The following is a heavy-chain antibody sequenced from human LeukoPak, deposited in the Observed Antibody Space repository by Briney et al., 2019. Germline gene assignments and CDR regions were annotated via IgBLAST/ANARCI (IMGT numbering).Heavy chain of an antibody. Sequence: GRSLRLSCAASGFTFGSYAMHWVRQAPGKGLEWVAVISYDGSNKYYADSVKGRFTISRDNSKNTLYLQMNSLRAEDTAVYYCGNSLDSSWFYFDYWGQGTLVTVSS. CDR2: ISYDGSNK. V-gene: IGHV3-30-3*01. CDR1: GFTFGSYA. J-gene: IGHJ4*02. D-gene: IGHD6-13*01. CDR3: GNSLDSSWFYFDY.